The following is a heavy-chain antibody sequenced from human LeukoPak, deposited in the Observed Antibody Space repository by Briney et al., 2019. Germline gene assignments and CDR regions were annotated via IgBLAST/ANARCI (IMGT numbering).Heavy chain of an antibody. CDR3: ARSNIVVRPAAPYAFDI. CDR2: ISGNRDTI. Sequence: QPGGSLRLSCAASGFTFSIYSMNWVRQAPGKGLEWVSHISGNRDTIYHADSVKGRFTVSRDNAENSLYLQMHSLRDEDTAVYYCARSNIVVRPAAPYAFDIWGQGTMVTVSS. D-gene: IGHD2-2*01. V-gene: IGHV3-48*02. CDR1: GFTFSIYS. J-gene: IGHJ3*02.